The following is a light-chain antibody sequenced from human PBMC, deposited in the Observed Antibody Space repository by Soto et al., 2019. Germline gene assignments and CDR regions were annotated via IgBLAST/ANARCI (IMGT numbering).Light chain of an antibody. CDR2: LAS. Sequence: DIQLTQSPSSLSASVGDRVTITCRASHNIVNYVNWYQQKPGKVPKLLIYLASSLQSGVPSRFGGSGSVTEFTLTISSLQQDDFATYFCQPSHSPPWTFGQGTRVE. CDR3: QPSHSPPWT. V-gene: IGKV1-39*01. CDR1: HNIVNY. J-gene: IGKJ1*01.